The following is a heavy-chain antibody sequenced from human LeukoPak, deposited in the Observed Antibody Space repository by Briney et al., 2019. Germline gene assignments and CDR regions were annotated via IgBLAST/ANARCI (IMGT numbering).Heavy chain of an antibody. CDR1: GYSISSGYY. CDR2: IYHSGST. Sequence: SETLSLTCTVSGYSISSGYYWGWIRQPPGKGLEWIGSIYHSGSTYYNPSLKSRVTISVDTSKNQFSLKLSSVTAADTAVYYCARRLYSGYAPWGQGTLVTVSS. V-gene: IGHV4-38-2*02. CDR3: ARRLYSGYAP. J-gene: IGHJ4*02. D-gene: IGHD5-12*01.